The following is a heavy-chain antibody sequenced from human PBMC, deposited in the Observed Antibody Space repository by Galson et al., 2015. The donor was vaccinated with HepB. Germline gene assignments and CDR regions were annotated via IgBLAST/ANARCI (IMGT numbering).Heavy chain of an antibody. CDR2: INPDSGDT. J-gene: IGHJ6*02. CDR3: ARDLGYYDSNDLDV. Sequence: WLRQAPGQGLEWMGWINPDSGDTYYAQNFLGRVTMTRDTSITTAYMDLSRLRSDDTAVYFCARDLGYYDSNDLDVWGQGTTVTVSS. V-gene: IGHV1-2*02. D-gene: IGHD3-3*01.